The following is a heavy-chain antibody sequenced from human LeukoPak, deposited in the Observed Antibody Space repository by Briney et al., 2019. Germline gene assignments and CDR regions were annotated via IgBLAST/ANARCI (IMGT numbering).Heavy chain of an antibody. Sequence: PGGSLRLSCVASRFTFSNYWMSWVRQAPGKGLEWVANINQDGSKEPYADSMKGRFTISRDNAKESLYLQLNSLRADDTAVYYCAKWGPHCVGDYCPALDSWGQGTLVTVSS. CDR3: AKWGPHCVGDYCPALDS. CDR1: RFTFSNYW. CDR2: INQDGSKE. D-gene: IGHD2-21*02. J-gene: IGHJ4*02. V-gene: IGHV3-7*01.